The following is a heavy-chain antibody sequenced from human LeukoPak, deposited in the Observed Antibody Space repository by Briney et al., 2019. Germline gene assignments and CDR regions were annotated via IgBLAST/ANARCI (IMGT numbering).Heavy chain of an antibody. CDR2: IYPGDSDT. CDR3: ARLFGYDSSGPP. D-gene: IGHD3-22*01. J-gene: IGHJ3*01. V-gene: IGHV5-51*01. Sequence: GESLKISCKGSGYSFNTYWIGWVRQMPGKGLDWMGIIYPGDSDTKYSPSFQGQVTISADKSISTAYLQWSSLKASDTAMYYCARLFGYDSSGPPWGQGTMVTVSS. CDR1: GYSFNTYW.